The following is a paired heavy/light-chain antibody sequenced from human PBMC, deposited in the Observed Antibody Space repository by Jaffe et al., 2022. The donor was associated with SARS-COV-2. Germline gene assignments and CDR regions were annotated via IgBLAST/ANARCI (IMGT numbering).Light chain of an antibody. V-gene: IGKV3-15*01. CDR2: GAF. Sequence: EIVMTQSPATLSVSPGERATLSCRASQSVGSSLAWYQQKPGQAPRLLIYGAFTRATGIPARFSGGGSGTEFTLTITSLQSEDFAVYYCQQYNNWPPYTFGQGTKLEIK. CDR3: QQYNNWPPYT. J-gene: IGKJ2*01. CDR1: QSVGSS.
Heavy chain of an antibody. CDR3: ARHWDYYDSSGSNWFDP. D-gene: IGHD3-22*01. V-gene: IGHV4-39*01. CDR1: GGSISSSTYY. CDR2: GYYSGST. Sequence: QLQLQESGPGLVKPSETLSLTCTVSGGSISSSTYYWGWIRQPPGKGLEWIGSGYYSGSTYYSPSLASRVTISVDTSKNQFSLRLSSVTAADTAVYYCARHWDYYDSSGSNWFDPWGQGTLVTVSS. J-gene: IGHJ5*02.